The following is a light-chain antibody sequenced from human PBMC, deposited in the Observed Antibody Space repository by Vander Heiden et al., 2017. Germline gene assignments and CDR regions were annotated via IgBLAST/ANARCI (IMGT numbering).Light chain of an antibody. CDR1: ISDVGGYNY. Sequence: QSVATQPASASASPGQAITCACPGTISDVGGYNYVSWYHQHPGKAPKLMIYDVSNRPSGVSTRFSGSKSGNTASLTISGLQAEDEADYYCSSYTSSSTLYVVFGGGTKLTVL. CDR3: SSYTSSSTLYVV. V-gene: IGLV2-14*01. CDR2: DVS. J-gene: IGLJ2*01.